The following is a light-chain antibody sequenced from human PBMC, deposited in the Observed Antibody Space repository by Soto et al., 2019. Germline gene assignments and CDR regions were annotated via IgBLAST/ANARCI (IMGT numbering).Light chain of an antibody. CDR1: QSVSSSY. J-gene: IGKJ4*01. CDR3: QQRSAWPFT. V-gene: IGKV3D-20*02. CDR2: GAS. Sequence: EIVLTQSPGTLSLSPGERATLSCRASQSVSSSYLAWYQQKPGQAPRLLIYGASSRATGIPDRFSGSGSGTDFTLTISRLEPEDFAVYYCQQRSAWPFTFGGGT.